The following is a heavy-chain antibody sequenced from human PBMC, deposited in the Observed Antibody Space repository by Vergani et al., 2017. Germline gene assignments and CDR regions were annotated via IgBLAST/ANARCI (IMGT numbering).Heavy chain of an antibody. CDR3: AREVGVVVVPAATYYFDY. Sequence: QVQLQESGPGLVKPSQTLSLTCTVSGGSISSGSYYWSWIRQPAGKGLEWIGRIYTSGSTNYNPSLKSRVTISVDTSKNQFSLKLSSVTAADTAVYYCAREVGVVVVPAATYYFDYWGQGTLVTVSS. D-gene: IGHD2-2*01. J-gene: IGHJ4*02. CDR2: IYTSGST. CDR1: GGSISSGSYY. V-gene: IGHV4-61*02.